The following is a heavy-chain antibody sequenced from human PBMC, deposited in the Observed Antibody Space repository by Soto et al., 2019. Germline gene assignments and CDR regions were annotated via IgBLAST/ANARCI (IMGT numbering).Heavy chain of an antibody. J-gene: IGHJ4*02. CDR1: GGSISSYY. Sequence: ASETLSLTCTVSGGSISSYYWSWIRQPPGKGLEWIGYIYYSGSTNYNPSLKSRVTISVDTSKNQFSLKLSSVTAADTAVYYCARALRSVLDYWGQGTLVTVSS. CDR2: IYYSGST. CDR3: ARALRSVLDY. V-gene: IGHV4-59*01.